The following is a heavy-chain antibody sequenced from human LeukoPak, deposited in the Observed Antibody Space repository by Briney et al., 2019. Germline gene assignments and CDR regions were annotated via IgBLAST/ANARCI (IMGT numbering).Heavy chain of an antibody. CDR2: IKQDGSEK. Sequence: GGSLRLSCAASGFTFSSYWMSRVRQAPGKGLEWVANIKQDGSEKYYVDSVKGRFTISRDNAKNSLYLQMNSLRAEDTAVYYCARDNSVKLLYDFWSGYYTPNYYFDYWGQGTLVTVSS. CDR3: ARDNSVKLLYDFWSGYYTPNYYFDY. V-gene: IGHV3-7*01. J-gene: IGHJ4*02. D-gene: IGHD3-3*01. CDR1: GFTFSSYW.